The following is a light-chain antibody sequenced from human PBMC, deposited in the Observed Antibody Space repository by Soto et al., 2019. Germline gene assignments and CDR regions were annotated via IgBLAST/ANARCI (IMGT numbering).Light chain of an antibody. Sequence: QSALTQPASVSGSPGQSITISCTGSSSDIGDYNYVSWYKQHPGKAPKLMIYDVSNRPSGVSNRFSGSKSGNTASLTISGHQAEDEADYYCSSYTSNNFVIFGGGTKLTVL. CDR2: DVS. CDR1: SSDIGDYNY. J-gene: IGLJ2*01. V-gene: IGLV2-14*03. CDR3: SSYTSNNFVI.